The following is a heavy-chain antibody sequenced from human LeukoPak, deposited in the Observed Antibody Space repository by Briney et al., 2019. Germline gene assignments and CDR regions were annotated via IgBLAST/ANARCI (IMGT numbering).Heavy chain of an antibody. CDR1: GITSSSYW. CDR3: ARIYCSGGSCYGENWFDP. CDR2: IKQDGSEK. V-gene: IGHV3-7*03. J-gene: IGHJ5*02. Sequence: GGSLRLSCAASGITSSSYWMSWVRQAPGKGLEWVANIKQDGSEKYYVDSVKGRFTISRDNAKNSLYLQMNSLRAEDTAVYYCARIYCSGGSCYGENWFDPWGQGTLVTVSS. D-gene: IGHD2-15*01.